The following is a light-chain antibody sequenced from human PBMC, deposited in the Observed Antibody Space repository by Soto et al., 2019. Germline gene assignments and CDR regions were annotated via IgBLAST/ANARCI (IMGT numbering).Light chain of an antibody. V-gene: IGKV1-9*01. CDR1: QGSSTY. CDR2: VAS. CDR3: QKLNRYPYK. Sequence: DIQLTQSPSFLSASVGDRVTITCRASQGSSTYLAWYQQKSGKAPKLLIYVASTLQSGVPSRFSGSGSGTEFTLTISNLQPEDLETYYCQKLNRYPYKFGQGTKLEIK. J-gene: IGKJ2*01.